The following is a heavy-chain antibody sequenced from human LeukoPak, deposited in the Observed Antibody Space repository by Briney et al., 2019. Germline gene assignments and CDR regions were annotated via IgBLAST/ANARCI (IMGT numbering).Heavy chain of an antibody. CDR1: GFTFTTYS. J-gene: IGHJ4*02. Sequence: GGSLRLSCAASGFTFTTYSMNWVRQAPGKGLEWVSSISSNGDYMYYADSLKGRFTISRDNAKNSLYLQMNSLRAEDTAVYYCARDQYGDYANDYWGQGTLVTVSS. V-gene: IGHV3-21*01. D-gene: IGHD4-17*01. CDR2: ISSNGDYM. CDR3: ARDQYGDYANDY.